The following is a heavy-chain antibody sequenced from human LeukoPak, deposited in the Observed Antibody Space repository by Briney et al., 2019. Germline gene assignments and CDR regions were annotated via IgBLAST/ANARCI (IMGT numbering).Heavy chain of an antibody. CDR2: IYHSGST. CDR1: GGSISSGGYS. D-gene: IGHD1-14*01. V-gene: IGHV4-30-2*01. J-gene: IGHJ4*02. CDR3: ARKTSEHVVNRNPGYFDY. Sequence: SQTLSLTCAVSGGSISSGGYSWSWIRQPPGKGLEWIGYIYHSGSTYYNPSLKSRVTISVGRSKNQFSLKLSSVTAADTAVYYCARKTSEHVVNRNPGYFDYWGQGTLVTVSS.